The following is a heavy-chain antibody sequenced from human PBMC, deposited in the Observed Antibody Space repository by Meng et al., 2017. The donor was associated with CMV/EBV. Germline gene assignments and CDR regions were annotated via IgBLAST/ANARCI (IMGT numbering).Heavy chain of an antibody. CDR2: IYTSGST. J-gene: IGHJ5*02. Sequence: VQLQESGPGLVKPSETLSLTGTGSGGSISSYYWSWIRQPAGKGLEWIGRIYTSGSTNYNPSLKSRVTMSVDTSKNQFSLKLSSVAAADTAVYYCARSMVVAGDWFDPWGQGTLVTVSS. V-gene: IGHV4-4*07. CDR1: GGSISSYY. D-gene: IGHD2-15*01. CDR3: ARSMVVAGDWFDP.